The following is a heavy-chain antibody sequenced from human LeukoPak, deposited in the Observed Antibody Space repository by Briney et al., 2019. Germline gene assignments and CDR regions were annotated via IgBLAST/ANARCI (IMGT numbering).Heavy chain of an antibody. D-gene: IGHD3-22*01. J-gene: IGHJ4*02. V-gene: IGHV4-39*01. CDR2: IYYSGST. CDR1: GGSISSSSYY. Sequence: KTSETLSLTCTVSGGSISSSSYYWGWIRQPPGKGLEWIGSIYYSGSTSYDPSLKSRVTISVDTSKNQFSLKLSSVTAADTAVYYCAGLSSGYYYFDYWGQGTLVTVSS. CDR3: AGLSSGYYYFDY.